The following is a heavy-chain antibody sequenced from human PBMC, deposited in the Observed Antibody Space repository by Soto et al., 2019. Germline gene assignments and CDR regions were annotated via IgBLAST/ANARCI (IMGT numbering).Heavy chain of an antibody. J-gene: IGHJ6*02. V-gene: IGHV4-34*01. Sequence: SETLSLTCAVYGGSFSGYYWSWIRQPPGKGLEWIGEINHSGSTNYNPSLKSRVTISVDTSKNQFSLKLSSVTAADTAVYYCARSPLVYDFWSGYFPTYGMDVWGQGTTVTVSS. CDR2: INHSGST. CDR1: GGSFSGYY. D-gene: IGHD3-3*01. CDR3: ARSPLVYDFWSGYFPTYGMDV.